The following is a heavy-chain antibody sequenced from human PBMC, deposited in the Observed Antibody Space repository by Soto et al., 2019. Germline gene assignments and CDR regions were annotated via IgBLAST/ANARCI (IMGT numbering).Heavy chain of an antibody. Sequence: QVQLVQSGAEVKKPGSSVKVSCKASGGTFSSYAISWVRQAPGQGLEWMGGIIPIFGTANYAQKFQGRVTITADESTSTAYMELSSLRSEDTAVYYCARGNLRMATEGGDAFDIWGQGTMVTVSS. CDR2: IIPIFGTA. J-gene: IGHJ3*02. CDR1: GGTFSSYA. D-gene: IGHD5-12*01. V-gene: IGHV1-69*12. CDR3: ARGNLRMATEGGDAFDI.